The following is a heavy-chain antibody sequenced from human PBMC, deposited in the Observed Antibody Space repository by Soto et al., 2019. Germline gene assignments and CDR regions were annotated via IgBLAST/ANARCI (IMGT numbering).Heavy chain of an antibody. CDR2: INHSGST. Sequence: LSLTCAVYGGSFSGYYWSWIRQPPGKGLEWIGEINHSGSTNYNPSLKSRVTISVDTSKNQFSLKLSSVTAADTAVYYCARARYDFWSGYREDYYYGMDVWGQGTTVTVSS. CDR3: ARARYDFWSGYREDYYYGMDV. CDR1: GGSFSGYY. J-gene: IGHJ6*02. V-gene: IGHV4-34*01. D-gene: IGHD3-3*01.